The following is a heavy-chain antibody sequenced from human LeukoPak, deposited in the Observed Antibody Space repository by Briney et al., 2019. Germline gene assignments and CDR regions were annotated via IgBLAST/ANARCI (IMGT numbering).Heavy chain of an antibody. J-gene: IGHJ3*02. CDR2: ISGSGGST. CDR1: GFTFSSYA. CDR3: AKSLFTSATGTGRAFHI. V-gene: IGHV3-23*01. D-gene: IGHD1-1*01. Sequence: GGSLRLSCAASGFTFSSYAMSWVRQAPGKGLEWVSAISGSGGSTYYADPVKGRFTISRDNSKNTLYLQMTSLRAEDTAEYYCAKSLFTSATGTGRAFHIWGQGTMVTVSS.